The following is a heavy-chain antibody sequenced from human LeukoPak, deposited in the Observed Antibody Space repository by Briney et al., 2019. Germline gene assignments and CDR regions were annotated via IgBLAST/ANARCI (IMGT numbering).Heavy chain of an antibody. D-gene: IGHD4-17*01. J-gene: IGHJ4*02. CDR2: ISISGGTT. CDR3: ANEIRPNDY. Sequence: GGSLRLSCTASAFAFSNHAMSWVRQAPGKGLEWVSSISISGGTTYYADSAKGRFTISRENSKSTLYLQMNNLRADDTAVYYCANEIRPNDYWGQGTLVTVSS. V-gene: IGHV3-23*01. CDR1: AFAFSNHA.